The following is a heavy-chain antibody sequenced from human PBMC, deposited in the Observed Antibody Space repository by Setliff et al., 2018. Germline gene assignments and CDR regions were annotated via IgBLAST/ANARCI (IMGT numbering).Heavy chain of an antibody. CDR1: FSCXXYS. V-gene: IGHV3-11*04. CDR2: IISSGSTI. CDR3: AXVSRSYGLPLDY. D-gene: IGHD5-18*01. Sequence: FSCXXYSXXXXRQAPGKGLEWVSYIISSGSTIYYAXXVKGRFTISRDNAKNSLYLQMXXLXAEDTAXXXXAXVSRSYGLPLDYWGQGTLVTVSS. J-gene: IGHJ4*02.